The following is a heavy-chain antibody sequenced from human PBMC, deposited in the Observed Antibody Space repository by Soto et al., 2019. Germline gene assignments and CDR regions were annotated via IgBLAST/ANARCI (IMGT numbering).Heavy chain of an antibody. CDR1: GFTFSRYG. CDR2: IWYDGSEK. V-gene: IGHV3-33*01. CDR3: ARVDSHTSQLDY. D-gene: IGHD2-2*01. Sequence: ESGGGVVQPGRSLRLSCAASGFTFSRYGMHWVRQGPGKGLEWVAVIWYDGSEKYYGDSVKGRFTISRDNFKSTLYLQMNNVRVEDTAIYYCARVDSHTSQLDYWGQGTLVTVSS. J-gene: IGHJ4*02.